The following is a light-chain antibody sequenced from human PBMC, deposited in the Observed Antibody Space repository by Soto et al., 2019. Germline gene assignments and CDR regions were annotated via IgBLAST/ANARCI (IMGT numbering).Light chain of an antibody. V-gene: IGKV3-20*01. Sequence: SPGERATLSCRASQTITTNYVAWYQEKPGQAPRLLMYDASSRATDIPDRFSGSGSGTDFTLTISRLEPEDFAVYYCQQYGTSPTFGQGTRLEIK. CDR1: QTITTNY. J-gene: IGKJ5*01. CDR2: DAS. CDR3: QQYGTSPT.